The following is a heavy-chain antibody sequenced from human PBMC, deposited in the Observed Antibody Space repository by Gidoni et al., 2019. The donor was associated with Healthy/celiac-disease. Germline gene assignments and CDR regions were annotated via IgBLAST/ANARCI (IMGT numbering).Heavy chain of an antibody. J-gene: IGHJ4*02. CDR2: INSDGSST. CDR3: ASGDPYGSGSYIH. CDR1: GFPFSSYW. Sequence: EVQLVESGGSLVQPGGSLRLSCAASGFPFSSYWMHWVRQAPGKGLVWVSRINSDGSSTSYADSVKGRFTISRDNAKNTLYLQMNSLRAEDTAVYYCASGDPYGSGSYIHWGQGTLVTVSS. V-gene: IGHV3-74*01. D-gene: IGHD3-10*01.